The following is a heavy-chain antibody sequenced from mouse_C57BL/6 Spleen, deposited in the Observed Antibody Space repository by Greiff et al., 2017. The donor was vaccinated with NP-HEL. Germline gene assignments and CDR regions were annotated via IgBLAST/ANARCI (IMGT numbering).Heavy chain of an antibody. CDR2: INPSTGGT. J-gene: IGHJ2*01. Sequence: EVQLQQSGPELVKPGASVKISCKASGYSFTGYYMNWVKQSPEKSLEWIGEINPSTGGTTYNQKFKAKATLTVDKSSSTAYMQLKSLTSEDSAVYYCAREGTGALGYWGQGTTLTVSS. V-gene: IGHV1-42*01. CDR1: GYSFTGYY. CDR3: AREGTGALGY. D-gene: IGHD4-1*01.